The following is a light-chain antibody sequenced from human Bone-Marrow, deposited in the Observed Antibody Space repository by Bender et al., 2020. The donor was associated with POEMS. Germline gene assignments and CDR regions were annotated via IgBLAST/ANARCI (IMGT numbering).Light chain of an antibody. CDR3: AAWDDSLNGVV. J-gene: IGLJ2*01. CDR2: YTN. V-gene: IGLV1-44*01. CDR1: SSNIRYNS. Sequence: QSVLTQPPSASGTPGQRVTISCSGSSSNIRYNSVYWYQQFPGTAPKLLIYYTNQRPSGVPDRFSGSKSGSSASLAISGLQSEDEADYYCAAWDDSLNGVVFGGGTKLTVL.